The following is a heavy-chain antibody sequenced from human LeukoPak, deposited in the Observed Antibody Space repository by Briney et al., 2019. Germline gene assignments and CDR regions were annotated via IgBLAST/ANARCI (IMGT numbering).Heavy chain of an antibody. V-gene: IGHV3-7*03. CDR2: IKQDGSEK. J-gene: IGHJ4*02. Sequence: GGSLRLSCAASGFTFSSYAMSWVRQAPGKGLEWVANIKQDGSEKYYVYSVKGRFTISRDNSKNTLYLQMNSLRAEDTAVYYCARDLGGGTFDYWGQGTLVTVSS. D-gene: IGHD2-15*01. CDR3: ARDLGGGTFDY. CDR1: GFTFSSYA.